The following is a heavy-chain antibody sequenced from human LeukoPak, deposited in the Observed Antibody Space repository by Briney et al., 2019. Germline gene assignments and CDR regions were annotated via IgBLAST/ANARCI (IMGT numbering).Heavy chain of an antibody. Sequence: GGSLRLSCAASGFTFSTYAMNWVRQAPGEGLEWVSAISGSGSFTYYADSGKGRFTISRDNSKNTLFLQVNSPRAEDTAVYYCARGYCSAGSCYPRGAFDIWGQGTMVTVSS. CDR1: GFTFSTYA. CDR3: ARGYCSAGSCYPRGAFDI. J-gene: IGHJ3*02. D-gene: IGHD2-15*01. CDR2: ISGSGSFT. V-gene: IGHV3-23*01.